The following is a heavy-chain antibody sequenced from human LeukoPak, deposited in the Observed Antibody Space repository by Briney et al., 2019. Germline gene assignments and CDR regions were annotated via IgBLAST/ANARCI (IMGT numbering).Heavy chain of an antibody. D-gene: IGHD5-18*01. CDR3: AKGNGYSYGRYYFDY. V-gene: IGHV3-23*01. J-gene: IGHJ4*02. CDR1: GFTFSSYA. Sequence: GGSLRLSCAASGFTFSSYAMGWVRQAPGKGLEWVSAITASGGNTYYADSVKGRFTISRDNSKNTLYLQVNSLRAEDAAVYYCAKGNGYSYGRYYFDYWGQGTLVTVSS. CDR2: ITASGGNT.